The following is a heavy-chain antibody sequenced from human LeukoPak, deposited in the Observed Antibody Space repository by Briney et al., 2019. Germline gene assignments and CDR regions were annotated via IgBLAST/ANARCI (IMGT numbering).Heavy chain of an antibody. V-gene: IGHV3-23*01. CDR3: AEDVGGSCPSPEVDY. CDR1: GFTFSSYA. CDR2: ISGSGGST. D-gene: IGHD2-15*01. J-gene: IGHJ4*02. Sequence: GGSLRLSCAASGFTFSSYAMSWVRQAPGKGLEWVSAISGSGGSTYYADSVKGRFTISRDNSKNTLYLQMNSLRAEDTAVYYCAEDVGGSCPSPEVDYWGQGALVTVSS.